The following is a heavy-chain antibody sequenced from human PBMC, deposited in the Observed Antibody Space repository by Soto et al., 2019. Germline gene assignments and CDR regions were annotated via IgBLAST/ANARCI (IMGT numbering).Heavy chain of an antibody. J-gene: IGHJ5*02. CDR1: GLTFSLFA. V-gene: IGHV3-30-3*01. D-gene: IGHD1-7*01. CDR2: ISNDGGSK. CDR3: ARGGTGTTRNWFDP. Sequence: GSLRLSCAASGLTFSLFAMHWLRQAPGGRLEWVAVISNDGGSKYYADSVKGRFTISRDNSRNTLYLQMNSLRPEDTAVYYCARGGTGTTRNWFDPWGQGTLVTVSS.